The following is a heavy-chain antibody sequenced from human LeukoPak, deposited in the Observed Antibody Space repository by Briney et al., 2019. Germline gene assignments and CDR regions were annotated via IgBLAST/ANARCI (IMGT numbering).Heavy chain of an antibody. Sequence: SVKVSCKASGGTFSSYAISWVRQAPGQGLEWMGGIIPIFGTANYAQKFQGRVTITADKSTSTAYMELSSLRSEDTAVYYCARPRGPYDILTGYYSPDAFDIWGQGTMVTVSS. J-gene: IGHJ3*02. V-gene: IGHV1-69*06. CDR2: IIPIFGTA. CDR3: ARPRGPYDILTGYYSPDAFDI. D-gene: IGHD3-9*01. CDR1: GGTFSSYA.